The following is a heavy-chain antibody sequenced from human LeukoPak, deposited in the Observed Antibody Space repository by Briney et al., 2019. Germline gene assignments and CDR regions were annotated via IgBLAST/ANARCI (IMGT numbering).Heavy chain of an antibody. CDR3: KNRQWIQLWFYFFDY. Sequence: RAGGSLRLSCAASGFTFSSYAMSWVRQAPGKGLEWVSAISGSGGSTYYADSVKGRFTISRDNSKNTLYLQMNSLRAEDTAVYYCKNRQWIQLWFYFFDYWGQGTLVTVSS. CDR1: GFTFSSYA. CDR2: ISGSGGST. J-gene: IGHJ4*02. D-gene: IGHD5-18*01. V-gene: IGHV3-23*01.